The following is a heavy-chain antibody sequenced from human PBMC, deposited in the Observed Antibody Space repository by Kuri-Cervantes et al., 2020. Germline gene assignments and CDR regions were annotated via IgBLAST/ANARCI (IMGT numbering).Heavy chain of an antibody. D-gene: IGHD3-10*01. CDR2: INSDGSST. V-gene: IGHV3-74*01. Sequence: GESLKISCAASGFTFSSYWMHWVRQAAGKGLVWVSRINSDGSSTSYEDSVEGRFTITSDNTKNTLYLQMNSLRAEDTAVYYCAREYGSSCGDYWGQGTLVTVSS. CDR1: GFTFSSYW. CDR3: AREYGSSCGDY. J-gene: IGHJ4*02.